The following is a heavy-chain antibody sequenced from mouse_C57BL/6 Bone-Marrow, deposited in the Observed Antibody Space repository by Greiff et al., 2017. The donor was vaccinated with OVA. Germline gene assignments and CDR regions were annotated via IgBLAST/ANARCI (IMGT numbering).Heavy chain of an antibody. V-gene: IGHV2-2*01. D-gene: IGHD4-1*01. Sequence: QVQLQQSGPGLVQPSQSLSITCTVSGFSLPSYGVHWVRQSPGKGLEWLGVIWSGGSTDYNADFISSLTISNVHSKSQVFIKMNSLQADDTAIDYCAREDNWPFAYWGQGTLVTVSA. CDR1: GFSLPSYG. CDR3: AREDNWPFAY. CDR2: IWSGGST. J-gene: IGHJ3*01.